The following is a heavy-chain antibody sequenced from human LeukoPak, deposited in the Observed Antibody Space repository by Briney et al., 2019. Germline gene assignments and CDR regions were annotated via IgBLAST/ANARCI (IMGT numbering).Heavy chain of an antibody. Sequence: GGSLRLSCEASGLTFSRDWMGWVRQAPGKGLEWVSAISGSGGSTYYADSVKGRFTISRDNSKNTLYLQMNSLRAEDTAVYYCAKGSLDYYYYYMDVWGKGTTVTVSS. CDR2: ISGSGGST. J-gene: IGHJ6*03. CDR3: AKGSLDYYYYYMDV. CDR1: GLTFSRDW. V-gene: IGHV3-23*01.